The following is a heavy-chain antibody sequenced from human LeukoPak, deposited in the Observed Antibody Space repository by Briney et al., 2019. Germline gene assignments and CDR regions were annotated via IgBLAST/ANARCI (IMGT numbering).Heavy chain of an antibody. CDR1: GGSISSYY. Sequence: SETLSLTCTVSGGSISSYYWSWIRQPPGKGLEWIGRIYTSGSTNYNPSLKSRVTMSVDTSKNQFSLKLSSVTAADTAVYYCASTKRDDFWSGYYFWGQGTLVTVSS. V-gene: IGHV4-4*07. J-gene: IGHJ4*02. CDR2: IYTSGST. D-gene: IGHD3-3*01. CDR3: ASTKRDDFWSGYYF.